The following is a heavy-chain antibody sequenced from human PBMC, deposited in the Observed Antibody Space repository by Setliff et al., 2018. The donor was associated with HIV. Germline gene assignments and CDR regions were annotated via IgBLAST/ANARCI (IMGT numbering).Heavy chain of an antibody. CDR2: VYPGDSDT. D-gene: IGHD4-17*01. CDR3: ATVDPNYGDYGNF. J-gene: IGHJ4*02. V-gene: IGHV5-51*01. CDR1: GYSFTTYW. Sequence: GESLKISCKGSGYSFTTYWIAWVRQMPGKGLEWMGIVYPGDSDTRYSPAFQGQVTISADKSISTAYLHWSSLKASDTAMYYCATVDPNYGDYGNFWGQGTLVTVSS.